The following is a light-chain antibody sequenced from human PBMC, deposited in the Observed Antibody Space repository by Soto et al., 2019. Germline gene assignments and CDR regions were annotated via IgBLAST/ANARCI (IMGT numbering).Light chain of an antibody. J-gene: IGKJ2*01. CDR2: GAS. V-gene: IGKV3D-15*01. Sequence: EIVMTQSPATLSVSPGERATLSCRAIQSVSTRLAWYQQKPGQAPRLLIYGASARATGIPARFSGSGSGTEFTLTISSLQSEDFAVYHCQRYNNWPPEYTFGQGTKLEIK. CDR1: QSVSTR. CDR3: QRYNNWPPEYT.